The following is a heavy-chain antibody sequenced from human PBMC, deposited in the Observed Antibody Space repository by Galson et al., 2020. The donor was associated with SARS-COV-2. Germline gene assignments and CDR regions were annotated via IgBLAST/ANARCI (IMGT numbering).Heavy chain of an antibody. CDR2: IYYSGST. D-gene: IGHD1-1*01. CDR3: ARAGGNNWNVLLGY. V-gene: IGHV4-39*07. J-gene: IGHJ4*02. CDR1: GGSISSSSYY. Sequence: SETLSLTCTVSGGSISSSSYYWGWIRQPPGKGLEWIGSIYYSGSTYYNPSLKSRVTISVDTSKNQFSLKLSSVTAADTAVYYCARAGGNNWNVLLGYWGQGTLVTVSS.